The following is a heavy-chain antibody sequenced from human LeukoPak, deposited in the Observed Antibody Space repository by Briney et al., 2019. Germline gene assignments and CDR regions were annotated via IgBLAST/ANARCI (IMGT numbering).Heavy chain of an antibody. CDR2: ISGYGHTT. D-gene: IGHD4-17*01. CDR1: GFTFSSYA. J-gene: IGHJ3*02. Sequence: PGGSLRLSCAASGFTFSSYAMSWVRQAPGKELEWVSVISGYGHTTYYADSVKGRFTISRDNSKNTLYLRMDSLRAEDTAVYYCARSLAVTTDARYAFDIWGHGTMVTVSS. V-gene: IGHV3-23*01. CDR3: ARSLAVTTDARYAFDI.